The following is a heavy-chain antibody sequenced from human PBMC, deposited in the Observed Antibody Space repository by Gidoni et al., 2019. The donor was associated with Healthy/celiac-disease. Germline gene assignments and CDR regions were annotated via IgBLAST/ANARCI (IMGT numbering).Heavy chain of an antibody. D-gene: IGHD6-19*01. CDR1: GYSISSGYY. V-gene: IGHV4-38-2*02. CDR2: INHSGST. J-gene: IGHJ6*02. Sequence: QVQLQESGPGLVKPSETLSLTCAVSGYSISSGYYWGWIRQPPGKGLGWIGSINHSGSTYDNPSLKSRVTISVDTSKNQFSLKLSSVTAAGTAVYYCAREGVAVAVYYYYGMDVWGQGTTVTVSS. CDR3: AREGVAVAVYYYYGMDV.